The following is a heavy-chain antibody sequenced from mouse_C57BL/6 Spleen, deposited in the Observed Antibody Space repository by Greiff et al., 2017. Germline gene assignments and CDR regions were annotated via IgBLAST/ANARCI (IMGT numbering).Heavy chain of an antibody. CDR3: ARSPYGNYEEDYAMDY. CDR2: ILPGSGST. Sequence: QVQLQQSGAELMKPGASVKLSCKATGYTFTGYWIEWVKQRPGHGLEWIGEILPGSGSTNYNEKFKGKATFTADTTSNTAYMQLSSLTTEDSAIYYCARSPYGNYEEDYAMDYWGQGTSVTVSS. J-gene: IGHJ4*01. D-gene: IGHD2-10*02. V-gene: IGHV1-9*01. CDR1: GYTFTGYW.